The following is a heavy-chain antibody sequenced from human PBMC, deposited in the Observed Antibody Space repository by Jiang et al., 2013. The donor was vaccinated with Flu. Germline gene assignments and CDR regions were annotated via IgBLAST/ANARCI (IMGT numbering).Heavy chain of an antibody. J-gene: IGHJ4*02. CDR1: GGTFSSYA. V-gene: IGHV1-69*04. CDR3: ARGLGGSYCFDY. CDR2: IIPILGMA. D-gene: IGHD1-26*01. Sequence: SGAEVKKPGSSVKVSCKASGGTFSSYAISWVRQAPGQGLEWMGRIIPILGMANYAQKFQGRVTITADKSTSTAYMELSSLRSEDTAVYYCARGLGGSYCFDYWGQGTLVTVSS.